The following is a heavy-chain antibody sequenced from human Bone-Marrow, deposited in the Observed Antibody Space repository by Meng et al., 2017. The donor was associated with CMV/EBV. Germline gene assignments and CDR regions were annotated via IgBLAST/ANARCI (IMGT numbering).Heavy chain of an antibody. D-gene: IGHD2-21*02. Sequence: GGSLRLSCAASGFTFSSYEMNWVRQAPGKGLEWVANIKQDGSERYFVDSVKGRFSLSRDNAKNTLYLQMHSLRVEDTAVYFCARTFGASYFPWEYGLDVWGQGTTVTVSS. CDR3: ARTFGASYFPWEYGLDV. CDR1: GFTFSSYE. CDR2: IKQDGSER. J-gene: IGHJ6*02. V-gene: IGHV3-7*01.